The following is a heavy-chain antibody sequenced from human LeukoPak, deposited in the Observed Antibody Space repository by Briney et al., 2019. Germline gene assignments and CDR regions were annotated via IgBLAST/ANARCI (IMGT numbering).Heavy chain of an antibody. V-gene: IGHV3-30*02. CDR2: IWYHGNEI. CDR1: GFTFSNFG. Sequence: PGGSLRLSCAASGFTFSNFGMHWVRKAPGKGLEWVAVIWYHGNEIHYADSVKGRFTISRDNSKNTLYLQMNSLRAEDTAVYYCAKGSTEHYYDSSGYYSYFDYWGQGTLVTVSS. CDR3: AKGSTEHYYDSSGYYSYFDY. J-gene: IGHJ4*02. D-gene: IGHD3-22*01.